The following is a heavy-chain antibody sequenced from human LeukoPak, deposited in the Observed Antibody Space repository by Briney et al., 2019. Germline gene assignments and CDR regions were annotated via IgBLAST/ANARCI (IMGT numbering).Heavy chain of an antibody. D-gene: IGHD3-22*01. J-gene: IGHJ4*02. CDR2: ISAYNGNT. Sequence: GASVKVSCKASGYTFTSYGISWVRQAPGQGLEWMGWISAYNGNTNYAQKLRGRVTMTTDTSTSTAYMELRSLRSDDTAVYYCARYAGVAYYYDSSGYYPYSPFDYWGQGTLVTVSS. CDR3: ARYAGVAYYYDSSGYYPYSPFDY. V-gene: IGHV1-18*01. CDR1: GYTFTSYG.